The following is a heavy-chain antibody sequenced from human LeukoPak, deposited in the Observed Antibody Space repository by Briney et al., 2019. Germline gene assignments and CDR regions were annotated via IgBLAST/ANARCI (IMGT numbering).Heavy chain of an antibody. D-gene: IGHD2-21*02. J-gene: IGHJ5*02. V-gene: IGHV4-31*03. CDR3: ARTYMTSARFDP. CDR1: GCSISSGGYY. Sequence: PSETLSLTCTVSGCSISSGGYYWSWIRQHPGKGLEWIGYIHYSGSTYYNPSLKSRVTISVDTSKNQFSVKLRYVTAADTAVYYCARTYMTSARFDPWGQGTLVTVSS. CDR2: IHYSGST.